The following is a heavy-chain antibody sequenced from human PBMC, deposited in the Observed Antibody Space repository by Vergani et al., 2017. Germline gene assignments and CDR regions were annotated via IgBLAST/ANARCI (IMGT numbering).Heavy chain of an antibody. CDR3: DRGSAAADDY. J-gene: IGHJ4*02. CDR2: ISGSGGST. V-gene: IGHV3-23*01. D-gene: IGHD6-13*01. Sequence: EVQLLESGGGLVQPGGSLRLSCAASGFTFSSYAMSWVRQSPGKGLEWVSAISGSGGSTYYADSVKGRFTISRDNSKNTLYLQMNSLRAEDTAVYYCDRGSAAADDYWGQGTLVTVSS. CDR1: GFTFSSYA.